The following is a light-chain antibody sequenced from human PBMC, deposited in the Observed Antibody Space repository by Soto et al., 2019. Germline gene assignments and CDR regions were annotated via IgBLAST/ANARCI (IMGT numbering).Light chain of an antibody. CDR2: WAS. Sequence: DIVMTQSPDSLAVSLGERATINCKSSQSVLYSSNNKNYLAWYQQKPGQPPKLLIYWASTRESGVPDRFSGGGSGTDFTLTISSLQAEGVAVYYCNQYYTTPPSFGQGTKVEVK. CDR1: QSVLYSSNNKNY. V-gene: IGKV4-1*01. J-gene: IGKJ1*01. CDR3: NQYYTTPPS.